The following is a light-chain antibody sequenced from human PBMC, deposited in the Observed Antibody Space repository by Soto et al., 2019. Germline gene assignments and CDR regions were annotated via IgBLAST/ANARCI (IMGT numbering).Light chain of an antibody. V-gene: IGLV1-44*01. CDR3: EAWNDSLNAWV. CDR2: SNN. Sequence: QSVLTQPPSASGSPGQRVTISCSGSSSNIGSNTVNWYHQLPGTAPKRLIYSNNQRPSGVPDLFSVSKFGTSASLAISGLLSDDEADYYCEAWNDSLNAWVFGGGTQLTVL. J-gene: IGLJ3*02. CDR1: SSNIGSNT.